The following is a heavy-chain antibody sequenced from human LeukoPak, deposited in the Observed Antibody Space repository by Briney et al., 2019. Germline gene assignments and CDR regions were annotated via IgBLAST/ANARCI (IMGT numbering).Heavy chain of an antibody. CDR2: ISSSGGTI. CDR3: ARDSGSRSTYYYDMDV. Sequence: GGSLRLSCAASGFTVSTYAMNWVRQAPGQGLEWVSYISSSGGTIYYADSVKGRFTISRDNAKNSLYLNMNSLRAEDTAVYYCARDSGSRSTYYYDMDVWGQGTTVTVSS. J-gene: IGHJ6*02. D-gene: IGHD2-15*01. V-gene: IGHV3-48*03. CDR1: GFTVSTYA.